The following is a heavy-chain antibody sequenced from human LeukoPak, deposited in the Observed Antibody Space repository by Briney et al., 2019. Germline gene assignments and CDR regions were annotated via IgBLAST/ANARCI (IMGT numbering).Heavy chain of an antibody. CDR3: AKQRSEVPVAAANY. J-gene: IGHJ4*02. Sequence: GGSLRLSCAASGFTFSSYAMSWVRQPPGKGLEWVSGISGSGASTYYEDSVKGRFTISRDKSKHTLYLQMNSLRVEDTAVYYCAKQRSEVPVAAANYWGQGALVTVSS. V-gene: IGHV3-23*01. CDR2: ISGSGAST. D-gene: IGHD2-2*01. CDR1: GFTFSSYA.